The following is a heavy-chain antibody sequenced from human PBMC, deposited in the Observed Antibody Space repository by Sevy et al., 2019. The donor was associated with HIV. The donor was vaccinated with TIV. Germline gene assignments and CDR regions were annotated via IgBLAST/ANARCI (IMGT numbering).Heavy chain of an antibody. CDR3: ARRQGFLEANYYYGMDV. D-gene: IGHD3-3*01. CDR2: IYYSGST. Sequence: SETLSLTCTVSGGSISSSSYYWGWIHQPPGKGLEWIGSIYYSGSTYYNPSLKSRVTISVDTSKNQFSLKLSSVTAADTAVYYCARRQGFLEANYYYGMDVWGQGTTVTVSS. V-gene: IGHV4-39*01. J-gene: IGHJ6*02. CDR1: GGSISSSSYY.